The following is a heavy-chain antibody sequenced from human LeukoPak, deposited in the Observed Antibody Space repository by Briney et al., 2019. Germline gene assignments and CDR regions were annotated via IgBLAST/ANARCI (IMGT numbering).Heavy chain of an antibody. Sequence: SETLSLTCAVYGGSFSGYYWSWIRQPPGKRLEWIGEINHSGSTSYNPSLKSRVTISVDTSKNQFSLKLSSVTAADTAVYYCARGRRVVVTAIAGKNDYWGQGTLVTVSS. J-gene: IGHJ4*02. CDR2: INHSGST. CDR1: GGSFSGYY. V-gene: IGHV4-34*01. D-gene: IGHD2-21*02. CDR3: ARGRRVVVTAIAGKNDY.